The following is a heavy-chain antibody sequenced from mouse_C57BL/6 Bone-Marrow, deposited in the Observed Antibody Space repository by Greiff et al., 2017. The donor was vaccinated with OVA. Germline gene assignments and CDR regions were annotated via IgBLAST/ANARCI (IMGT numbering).Heavy chain of an antibody. CDR2: IWSGGST. D-gene: IGHD1-1*01. CDR3: AKNPHYYGSSPYYAMDY. Sequence: VQLQQSGPGLVQPSQSLSITCTVSGFSLTSYGVHWVRQPPGKGLEWLGVIWSGGSTDYNAAFISRLSISKDNSKSQVFFKMNSLQADDTAIYYCAKNPHYYGSSPYYAMDYWGQGTSVTVSS. V-gene: IGHV2-4*01. CDR1: GFSLTSYG. J-gene: IGHJ4*01.